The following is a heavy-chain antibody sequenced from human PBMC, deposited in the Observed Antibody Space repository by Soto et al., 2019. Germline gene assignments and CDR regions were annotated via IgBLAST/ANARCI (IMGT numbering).Heavy chain of an antibody. CDR2: IYYSGSA. V-gene: IGHV4-31*03. D-gene: IGHD2-8*01. CDR1: GGSISSGDHY. Sequence: QVQLQESGPGLVKPSQTLSLTCTVSGGSISSGDHYWNWVRQHPGKGLEWIGYIYYSGSAYYNPSLKSRVTIAIDTSKIQFPLKLTSVTAADTAVYYCARAGCTNGVCHPDYWGQGTLVTVSA. J-gene: IGHJ4*02. CDR3: ARAGCTNGVCHPDY.